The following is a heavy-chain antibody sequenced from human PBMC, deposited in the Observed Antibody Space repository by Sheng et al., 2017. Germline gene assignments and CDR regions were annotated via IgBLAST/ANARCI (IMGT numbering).Heavy chain of an antibody. CDR1: GFSFSDYY. Sequence: QVQLVESGGVLVKPGGSLILSCAASGFSFSDYYMNWIRQTPGKELEWVSYISGSGDHTRYADSVKGRFTVSRDNAKNSLFLQMNSLRVEDTAVYYCTRRQRAAAIGQFDFWGQGTRVTVSS. CDR3: TRRQRAAAIGQFDF. J-gene: IGHJ4*02. V-gene: IGHV3-11*05. CDR2: ISGSGDHT. D-gene: IGHD6-13*01.